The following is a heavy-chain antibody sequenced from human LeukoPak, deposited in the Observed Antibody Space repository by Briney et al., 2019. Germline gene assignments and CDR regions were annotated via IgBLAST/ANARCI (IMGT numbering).Heavy chain of an antibody. CDR3: ARGNKKYQLLEYYYYYYMDV. CDR2: INPNSGGT. J-gene: IGHJ6*03. Sequence: ASVKVSCKASGYTFTGYYIHWVRQAPGQGLEWMGWINPNSGGTNYAQKFQGRVTTTRDTSISTAYMELSRLRSDDTAVYYCARGNKKYQLLEYYYYYYMDVWGKGTTVTVSS. V-gene: IGHV1-2*02. D-gene: IGHD2-2*01. CDR1: GYTFTGYY.